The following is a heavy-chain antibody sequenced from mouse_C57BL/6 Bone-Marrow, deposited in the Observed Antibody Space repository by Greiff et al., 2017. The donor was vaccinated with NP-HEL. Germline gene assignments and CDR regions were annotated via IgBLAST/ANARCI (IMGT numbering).Heavy chain of an antibody. CDR2: INPRSGTT. J-gene: IGHJ4*01. V-gene: IGHV1-81*01. Sequence: VQLQESGAELARPGASVKLSCKASGYTFTSYGISWVKQRTGPGLEWIGEINPRSGTTYYNAQLKGKATLTEDKSASTAYMELRSLTSDDSAVYFSASERFPAMDYWGQGTSVTVAS. CDR1: GYTFTSYG. CDR3: ASERFPAMDY.